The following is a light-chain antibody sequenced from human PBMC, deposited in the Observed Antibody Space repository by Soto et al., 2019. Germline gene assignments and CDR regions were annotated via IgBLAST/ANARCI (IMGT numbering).Light chain of an antibody. V-gene: IGLV2-8*01. CDR1: SSDVGGYNY. CDR3: SSYAGSNNWGV. CDR2: EVS. J-gene: IGLJ2*01. Sequence: QSAQTQPPSASGSPGQSVTISCTGTSSDVGGYNYVSWYQQHPGKAPKLMIYEVSKRPSGVPDRFSGSKSGNTASLTVSGLQAEDEADYYCSSYAGSNNWGVFGGGTKLTVL.